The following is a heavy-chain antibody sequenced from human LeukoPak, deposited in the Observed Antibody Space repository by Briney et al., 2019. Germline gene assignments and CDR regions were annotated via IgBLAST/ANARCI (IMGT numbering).Heavy chain of an antibody. CDR2: INHSGST. CDR1: GGSFSGYY. Sequence: SETLSLTCAVYGGSFSGYYWSWIRQPPGKGLEWIGEINHSGSTNYNPSLKSRVTISVDTSKNQFSLKLSSVTAADTAVYYCARDGLLWFGELEEWGQGTLVTVSS. CDR3: ARDGLLWFGELEE. D-gene: IGHD3-10*01. J-gene: IGHJ4*02. V-gene: IGHV4-34*01.